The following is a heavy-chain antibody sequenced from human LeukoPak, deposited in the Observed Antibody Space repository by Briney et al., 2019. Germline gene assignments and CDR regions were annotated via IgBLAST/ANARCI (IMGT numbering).Heavy chain of an antibody. D-gene: IGHD3-22*01. CDR1: GGSFSGYY. J-gene: IGHJ4*02. Sequence: SETLSLTCAVYGGSFSGYYWSWLRQPPGKGLEWTGEINHSGSTNYNPSLKSRVTISVDTSKNQFSLKLSSVTAADTAVYYCARGRYLTYYYDSSGYYYRGFACSFDYWGQGTLVTVSS. CDR2: INHSGST. CDR3: ARGRYLTYYYDSSGYYYRGFACSFDY. V-gene: IGHV4-34*01.